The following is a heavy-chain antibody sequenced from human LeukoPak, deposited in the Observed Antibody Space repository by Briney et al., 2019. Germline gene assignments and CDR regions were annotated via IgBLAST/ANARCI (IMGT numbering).Heavy chain of an antibody. CDR1: GGSITSHC. V-gene: IGHV4-59*11. J-gene: IGHJ4*02. Sequence: PSETLSLTCTVSGGSITSHCWSWIRQPPGKGLEWIGYMYYNGRTNYNPSLKSRVTISVDTSKNHLSLELTAVTAADTAVYYCARVKALRIRGNIISDYLDYWGQGILVTVSS. D-gene: IGHD3-10*01. CDR2: MYYNGRT. CDR3: ARVKALRIRGNIISDYLDY.